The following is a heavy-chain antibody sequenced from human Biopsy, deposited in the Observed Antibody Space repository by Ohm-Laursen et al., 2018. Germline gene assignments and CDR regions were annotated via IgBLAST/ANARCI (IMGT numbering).Heavy chain of an antibody. V-gene: IGHV1-24*01. CDR2: FAPENGKT. Sequence: ASVKVSCKVSGHTLTELSMHWVRQAPGKGLEWMGGFAPENGKTDYAQNFQARVSMTEDTSTDTAYMELRSLRSEDTAVYYCAADINVWNVNYWGQGTQVTVSS. D-gene: IGHD1-1*01. J-gene: IGHJ4*02. CDR3: AADINVWNVNY. CDR1: GHTLTELS.